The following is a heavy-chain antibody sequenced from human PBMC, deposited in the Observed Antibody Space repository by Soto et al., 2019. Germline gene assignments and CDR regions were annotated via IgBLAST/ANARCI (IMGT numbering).Heavy chain of an antibody. Sequence: QVKLVQYGTEVKQPGASMKVSCKAYGYSFATSGISWVPQAPGQGLEWMGWISAYNGNTNYDQKLQDRVTMTTDTSTSTAYLELRNLRSDDTAVYYCARAGQYYDSSGYANWGQGTLVTVSS. D-gene: IGHD3-22*01. CDR2: ISAYNGNT. V-gene: IGHV1-18*01. CDR3: ARAGQYYDSSGYAN. CDR1: GYSFATSG. J-gene: IGHJ4*02.